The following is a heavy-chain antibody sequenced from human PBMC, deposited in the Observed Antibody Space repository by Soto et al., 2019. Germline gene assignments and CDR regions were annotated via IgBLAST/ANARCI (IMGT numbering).Heavy chain of an antibody. CDR1: GFTFSSYA. J-gene: IGHJ6*02. D-gene: IGHD1-26*01. V-gene: IGHV3-30-3*01. CDR3: AKGSYLLYYYGMDV. CDR2: ISYDGSNK. Sequence: LRLSCAASGFTFSSYAMHWVRQAPGKGLEWVAVISYDGSNKYYADSVKGRFTISRDNSKNTLYLQMNSLRAEDTAVYYCAKGSYLLYYYGMDVWGQGTTVTVSS.